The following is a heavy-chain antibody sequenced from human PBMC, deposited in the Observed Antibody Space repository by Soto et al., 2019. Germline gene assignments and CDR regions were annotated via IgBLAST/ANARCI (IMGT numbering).Heavy chain of an antibody. D-gene: IGHD4-17*01. CDR2: ISYDGSNK. CDR3: AKEEGDYGDLLTCDY. J-gene: IGHJ4*02. CDR1: GFTFSSYG. V-gene: IGHV3-30*18. Sequence: QVQLVESGGGVVQPGRSLRLSCAASGFTFSSYGMHWVRQAPGKGLEWVAVISYDGSNKYYADSVKGRFTISRDNSKNTLYLQMNSLRAEDTAVYYCAKEEGDYGDLLTCDYWGQGTLVTVSS.